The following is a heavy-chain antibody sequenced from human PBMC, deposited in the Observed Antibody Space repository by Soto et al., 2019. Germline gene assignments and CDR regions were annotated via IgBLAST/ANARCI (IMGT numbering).Heavy chain of an antibody. Sequence: PSETLSLTCTVSGGSISSYFWTWIRQPPGKGLEWIGYIHYSGTTSFFPSYNPSLRSRVTTSEDTSKNQFSLKLLSVTTADTAVYFCAAGEASSRNLAPYYLDFWGQGTLVTVSS. V-gene: IGHV4-59*01. J-gene: IGHJ4*02. D-gene: IGHD6-13*01. CDR1: GGSISSYF. CDR2: IHYSGTT. CDR3: AAGEASSRNLAPYYLDF.